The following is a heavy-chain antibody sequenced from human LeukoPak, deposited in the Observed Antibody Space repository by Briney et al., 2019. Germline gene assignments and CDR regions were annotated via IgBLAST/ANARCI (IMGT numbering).Heavy chain of an antibody. CDR3: ARDHQAYCSGGSCTSFDY. J-gene: IGHJ4*02. CDR1: GLTVSSYS. V-gene: IGHV3-21*01. D-gene: IGHD2-15*01. CDR2: ISSSSSYI. Sequence: RGSLRLSWSASGLTVSSYSMNGVRQAPGKGLEWVSSISSSSSYIYYADSVKGRFTISRDNARNSLFLQMNSLRAEDTAVYYCARDHQAYCSGGSCTSFDYWGQGTLVTVSS.